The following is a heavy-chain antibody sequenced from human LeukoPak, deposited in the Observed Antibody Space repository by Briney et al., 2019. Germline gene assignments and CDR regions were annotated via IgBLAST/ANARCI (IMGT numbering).Heavy chain of an antibody. J-gene: IGHJ4*02. CDR2: IYYSGST. CDR1: GGSISSSSYY. V-gene: IGHV4-39*01. Sequence: ASETLSLTCTVSGGSISSSSYYWGWIRQPPGKGLEWIGSIYYSGSTYYNPSLKSRVAISVDTSKNQFSLKLSSVAAADTAVYYCAEGVYYFDYWGQGTLVTVSS. CDR3: AEGVYYFDY. D-gene: IGHD3-16*01.